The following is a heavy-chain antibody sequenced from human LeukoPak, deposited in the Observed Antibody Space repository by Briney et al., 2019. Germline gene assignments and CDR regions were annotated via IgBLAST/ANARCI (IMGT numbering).Heavy chain of an antibody. D-gene: IGHD6-13*01. CDR3: ARPYSSSWYYFDY. Sequence: GGSLRLSCAASGFTFRSYSMNWVRQTPGKGLEWVSSITSSSRYMFYADSVKGRFTISRDNSKNTLYLQMNSLRAEDTAVYYFARPYSSSWYYFDYWGQGTLVTVSS. CDR1: GFTFRSYS. J-gene: IGHJ4*02. V-gene: IGHV3-21*01. CDR2: ITSSSRYM.